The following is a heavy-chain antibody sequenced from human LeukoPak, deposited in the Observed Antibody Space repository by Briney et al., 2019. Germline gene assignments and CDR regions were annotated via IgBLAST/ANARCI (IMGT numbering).Heavy chain of an antibody. CDR1: GFTFSDYY. D-gene: IGHD3-22*01. CDR2: ISSSVSTI. Sequence: GGSLRLSCAASGFTFSDYYMSWIRQAPGKGLEWVSYISSSVSTIYYADSVKGRFTISRDNAKNSLYLQMNSLRAEDTAVYYCARAPTHYYDSSGYYIDPYFDYWGQGTLVTVSS. CDR3: ARAPTHYYDSSGYYIDPYFDY. J-gene: IGHJ4*02. V-gene: IGHV3-11*04.